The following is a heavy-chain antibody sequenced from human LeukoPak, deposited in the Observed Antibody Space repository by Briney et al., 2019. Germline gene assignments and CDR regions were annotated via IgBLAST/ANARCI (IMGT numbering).Heavy chain of an antibody. CDR2: INHSGST. D-gene: IGHD6-13*01. CDR1: GGSISSYNSY. V-gene: IGHV4-39*07. CDR3: ARRLRFRQQLATRASLDY. J-gene: IGHJ4*02. Sequence: SETLSLTCTVSGGSISSYNSYWGWIRQPPGKGLEWIGEINHSGSTNYNPSLKSRVTISVDTSKNQFSLKLSSVTAADTAVYYCARRLRFRQQLATRASLDYWGQGTLVTVSS.